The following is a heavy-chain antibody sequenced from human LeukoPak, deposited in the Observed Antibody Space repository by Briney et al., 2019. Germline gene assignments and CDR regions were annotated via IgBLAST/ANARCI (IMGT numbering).Heavy chain of an antibody. V-gene: IGHV3-23*01. Sequence: GGSLRLSCAASGFTFSSYAVGWVRQPPGKGLEWVSVIGVSGTSRYYADSVKDRFTISRDNSKSTLYLQMNRLRVEDTAVYYCAKEAPGHFDLGGRGTLVTVSS. CDR1: GFTFSSYA. CDR2: IGVSGTSR. CDR3: AKEAPGHFDL. J-gene: IGHJ2*01.